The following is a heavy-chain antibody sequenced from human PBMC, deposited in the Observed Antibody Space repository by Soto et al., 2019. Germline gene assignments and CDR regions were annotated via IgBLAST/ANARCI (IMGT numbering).Heavy chain of an antibody. CDR1: GVSISSGNW. CDR3: ANVRGRLYGVDV. Sequence: QVQLQESGPGLVKPSGTLSLTCAVSGVSISSGNWWTWGRQSPGKGLEWIGEIYHSGSTNYTPSRVSRVTISVDASKKQCYLKRTSVTAGDKVMYCGANVRGRLYGVDVWGQGTRVTVSS. CDR2: IYHSGST. V-gene: IGHV4-4*01. J-gene: IGHJ6*02. D-gene: IGHD1-26*01.